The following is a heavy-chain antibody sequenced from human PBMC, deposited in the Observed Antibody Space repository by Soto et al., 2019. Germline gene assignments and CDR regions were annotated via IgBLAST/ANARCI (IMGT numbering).Heavy chain of an antibody. CDR2: ISYDGSNK. Sequence: QVQLVESGGGVVQPGRSLRLSCAASGFTFSSYGMHWVRQAPGKGLEWVAVISYDGSNKYYADSVKGRFTISRDNSKNTLYLQMNSLRAEDTAVYYCAKAGRNSTTRQSWFDPWGQGTLVTVSS. V-gene: IGHV3-30*18. CDR1: GFTFSSYG. J-gene: IGHJ5*02. D-gene: IGHD4-4*01. CDR3: AKAGRNSTTRQSWFDP.